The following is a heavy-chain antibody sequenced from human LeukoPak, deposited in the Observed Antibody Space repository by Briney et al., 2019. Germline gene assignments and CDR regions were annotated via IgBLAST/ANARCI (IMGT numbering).Heavy chain of an antibody. CDR1: GFTFSNYA. V-gene: IGHV3-23*01. CDR2: ISGSGGST. J-gene: IGHJ3*02. CDR3: VKEANGFDM. D-gene: IGHD2-8*01. Sequence: GGSLRLSCAASGFTFSNYAMGWVRQSPGKGLEWVSTISGSGGSTYYADSVKGRFTISRDNSKSTLEMQMNSLRAEDTALYYCVKEANGFDMWGLGTMVTVSS.